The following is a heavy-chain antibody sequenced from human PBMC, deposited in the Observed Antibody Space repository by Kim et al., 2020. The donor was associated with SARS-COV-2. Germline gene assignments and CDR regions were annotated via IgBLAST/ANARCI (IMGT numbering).Heavy chain of an antibody. Sequence: GGSLRLSCAASGFTFSSYNMNWVRQAPGKGLEWVSSISSSSSHIYYADSVKGRFTISRDNAKNSLYLQMNSLRAEDTAVYYCAAEDGYTFFGPGGDYWGQGTLVTVSS. D-gene: IGHD5-12*01. J-gene: IGHJ4*02. CDR2: ISSSSSHI. V-gene: IGHV3-21*06. CDR1: GFTFSSYN. CDR3: AAEDGYTFFGPGGDY.